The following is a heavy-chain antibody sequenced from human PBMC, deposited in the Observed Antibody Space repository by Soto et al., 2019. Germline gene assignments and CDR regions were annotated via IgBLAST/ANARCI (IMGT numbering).Heavy chain of an antibody. J-gene: IGHJ4*02. CDR3: ASRSSGYDNPVDY. Sequence: GASVKVSCKASGYTFTSYGISWVRQAPGQGLEWMGRIIPIIGIANYAQKFQGRVTITADKSTSTAYMELSSLRSEDTAVYYCASRSSGYDNPVDYWGQGTLVTVSS. V-gene: IGHV1-69*04. D-gene: IGHD5-12*01. CDR1: GYTFTSYG. CDR2: IIPIIGIA.